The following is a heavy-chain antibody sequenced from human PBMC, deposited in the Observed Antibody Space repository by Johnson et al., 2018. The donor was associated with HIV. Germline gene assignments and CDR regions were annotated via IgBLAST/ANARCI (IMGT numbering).Heavy chain of an antibody. Sequence: VQLVESGGGLVQPGGSLRLSCAGSGFTFSDHYMSWVRQAPGKGLEWVSYISSSGSTIYYADSVKGRFTISRDNAKNSLYLQMNSLRAEDTALYYCARGVNSGYYSNAFDVWGQGTMATVSS. CDR3: ARGVNSGYYSNAFDV. J-gene: IGHJ3*01. CDR2: ISSSGSTI. V-gene: IGHV3-11*01. D-gene: IGHD3-22*01. CDR1: GFTFSDHY.